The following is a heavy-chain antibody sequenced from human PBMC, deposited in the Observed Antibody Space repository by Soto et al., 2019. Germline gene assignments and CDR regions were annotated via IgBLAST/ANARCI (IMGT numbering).Heavy chain of an antibody. J-gene: IGHJ4*02. CDR1: GGSISSGGYY. CDR3: ARLIVATGTYYFDY. CDR2: IYYSGST. V-gene: IGHV4-31*03. Sequence: PSETLSLTCTVSGGSISSGGYYWSWIRQHPGKGLEWIGYIYYSGSTYYNPSLKSRVTISVDTSKNQFSLKLSSVTAADTVVYYCARLIVATGTYYFDYWGQGTLVTVSS. D-gene: IGHD5-12*01.